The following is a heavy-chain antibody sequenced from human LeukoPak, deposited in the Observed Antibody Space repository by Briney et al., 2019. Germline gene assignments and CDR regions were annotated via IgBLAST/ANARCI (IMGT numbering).Heavy chain of an antibody. V-gene: IGHV3-21*01. CDR2: ISSSSSYI. J-gene: IGHJ4*02. D-gene: IGHD5-12*01. Sequence: PGGSLRLSCGASGFTFNSEWMNWVRQAPGKGLEWVSFISSSSSYIQYADSMKGRFTISRDNAKNSLYLQMNSLRAEDTAVYYCARGRVYNGYDPFDYWGQGTLVTVSS. CDR3: ARGRVYNGYDPFDY. CDR1: GFTFNSEW.